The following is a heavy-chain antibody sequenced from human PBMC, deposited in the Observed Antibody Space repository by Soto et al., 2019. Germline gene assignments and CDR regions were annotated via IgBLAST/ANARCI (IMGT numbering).Heavy chain of an antibody. V-gene: IGHV4-34*01. J-gene: IGHJ6*03. D-gene: IGHD3-10*01. CDR2: INHSGST. CDR3: ARETYGSGSYYKKGYMDV. Sequence: SETLSLTCSVYGGSFSGYYWSWIRQPPGKGLEWIGEINHSGSTNYNPSLKSRVTISVDTSKNQFSLKLSSVTAADTAVYYCARETYGSGSYYKKGYMDVWGKGTTVTVS. CDR1: GGSFSGYY.